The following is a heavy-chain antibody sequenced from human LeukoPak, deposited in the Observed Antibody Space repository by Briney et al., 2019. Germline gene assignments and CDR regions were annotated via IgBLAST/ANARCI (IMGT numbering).Heavy chain of an antibody. CDR2: IYNSGST. J-gene: IGHJ3*02. V-gene: IGHV4-59*08. CDR3: ARSAIDAFDI. CDR1: GGSISSYY. D-gene: IGHD6-25*01. Sequence: PSETLSLTCTVSGGSISSYYWSWIRQPPGKGLECIGYIYNSGSTNYNPSLKSRVSISVDTSKNQYSLKLSSVTAADAAVYYCARSAIDAFDIWGQGTMVTVSS.